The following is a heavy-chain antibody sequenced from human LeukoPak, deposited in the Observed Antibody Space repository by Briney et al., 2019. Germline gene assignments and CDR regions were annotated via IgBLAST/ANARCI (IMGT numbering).Heavy chain of an antibody. CDR3: ARGGRSTYFDWSPDY. J-gene: IGHJ4*02. D-gene: IGHD3-9*01. CDR2: ISSSSSYI. V-gene: IGHV3-21*01. Sequence: GRSLRLSRAASGFTFSDYSMNWVRQAPGKGLEWVSSISSSSSYIYYADSVKGRFTISRDNARNSLYLQMNSLRAEDTAVYYCARGGRSTYFDWSPDYWGQGTLVTVSS. CDR1: GFTFSDYS.